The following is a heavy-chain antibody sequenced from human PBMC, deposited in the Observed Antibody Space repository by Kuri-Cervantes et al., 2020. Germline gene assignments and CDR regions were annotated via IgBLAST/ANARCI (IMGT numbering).Heavy chain of an antibody. J-gene: IGHJ6*02. CDR2: ISYDGSNK. CDR3: ARDTHCSSTSCIYYYGMDV. CDR1: GFTFSSYA. Sequence: GEPLKISCAASGFTFSSYAMHWVRQAPGKGLEWVAVISYDGSNKYYADSVKGRFTISRDNSKNTLYLQMNSLRAEDTAVYYCARDTHCSSTSCIYYYGMDVWGQGTTVTVSS. D-gene: IGHD2-2*01. V-gene: IGHV3-30-3*01.